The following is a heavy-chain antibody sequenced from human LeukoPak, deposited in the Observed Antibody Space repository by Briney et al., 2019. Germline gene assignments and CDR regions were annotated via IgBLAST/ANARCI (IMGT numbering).Heavy chain of an antibody. J-gene: IGHJ4*02. CDR1: GGIFANYA. D-gene: IGHD3-3*01. CDR3: AKGHDDFRQFDF. CDR2: IIPIFGSG. V-gene: IGHV1-69*01. Sequence: SVKVSFKSSGGIFANYAISWVRKAPGQGLECMGGIIPIFGSGHSAQKFQGRLTITPDESTRTTYMELSSLRSEDTAVYYCAKGHDDFRQFDFWGQGTLVIVSS.